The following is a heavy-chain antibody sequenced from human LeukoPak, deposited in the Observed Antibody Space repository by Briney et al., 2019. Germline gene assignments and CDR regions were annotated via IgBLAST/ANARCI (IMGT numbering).Heavy chain of an antibody. V-gene: IGHV4-39*01. D-gene: IGHD1-14*01. Sequence: SETLSLTCTVSGGSISSSSYYWGWIRQPPGKGLEWIGSIYYSGSTYYNPSLKSRVTISVDTSKNQFSLRLRSVTAADTAVYYCAVVDRDPSRRVTDDHWGQGTLVTVSS. J-gene: IGHJ5*02. CDR1: GGSISSSSYY. CDR2: IYYSGST. CDR3: AVVDRDPSRRVTDDH.